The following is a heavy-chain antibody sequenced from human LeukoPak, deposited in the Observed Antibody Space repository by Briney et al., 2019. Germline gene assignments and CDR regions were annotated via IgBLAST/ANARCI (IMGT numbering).Heavy chain of an antibody. D-gene: IGHD6-19*01. J-gene: IGHJ4*02. CDR2: ISGSGGGT. Sequence: PGGSLRLSCVASGFTFSSYAMSWVRQAPGKGLEWVSGISGSGGGTYYADSVKGRFAISRDNSKNTLYLQMNSLRAEDTAVYYCARLTSGWYLVTDYWGQGTLVTVSS. V-gene: IGHV3-23*01. CDR3: ARLTSGWYLVTDY. CDR1: GFTFSSYA.